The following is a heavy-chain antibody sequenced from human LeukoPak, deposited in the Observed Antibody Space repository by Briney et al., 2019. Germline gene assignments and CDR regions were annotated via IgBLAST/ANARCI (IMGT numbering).Heavy chain of an antibody. V-gene: IGHV4-59*01. J-gene: IGHJ4*02. CDR1: GGSISSYY. CDR2: IYYSGST. Sequence: PSETLSLTCTVSGGSISSYYWSWIRQPPGKGLEWIGYIYYSGSTNYNPSLKSRVTISVDTSKNQFSLKLSSVTAADTAVYYCASSKEAVDIHCWGQGTLVTVSS. CDR3: ASSKEAVDIHC. D-gene: IGHD5-12*01.